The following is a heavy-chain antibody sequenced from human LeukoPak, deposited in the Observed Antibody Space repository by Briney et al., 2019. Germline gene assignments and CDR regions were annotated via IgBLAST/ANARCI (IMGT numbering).Heavy chain of an antibody. CDR2: IKQDGSEK. V-gene: IGHV3-7*01. CDR3: ARAWIQLWFEGATVGLLDY. D-gene: IGHD5-18*01. J-gene: IGHJ4*02. Sequence: PGGSLRLSCAASGFTFSSYWMSWVRRAPGKGLEWVANIKQDGSEKYYVDSVKGRFTISRDNAKNSLYLQMNSLRAEDPAVYYCARAWIQLWFEGATVGLLDYWGQGTLVTVSS. CDR1: GFTFSSYW.